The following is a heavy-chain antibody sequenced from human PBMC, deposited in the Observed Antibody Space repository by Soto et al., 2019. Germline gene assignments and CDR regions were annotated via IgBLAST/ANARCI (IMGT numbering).Heavy chain of an antibody. Sequence: VRLVESGGGVVQPGRSLTLSCKASDFPLSNYGAHWVRQSPGKGLEWLSLISGSGRYTDYADSVKGRFTISRDNSKNTLYLQMNSLRVEDTAVYYCAKDPPSERMQPDYGMDVWGQGTTVTVSS. J-gene: IGHJ6*02. V-gene: IGHV3-23*04. CDR1: DFPLSNYG. D-gene: IGHD6-13*01. CDR3: AKDPPSERMQPDYGMDV. CDR2: ISGSGRYT.